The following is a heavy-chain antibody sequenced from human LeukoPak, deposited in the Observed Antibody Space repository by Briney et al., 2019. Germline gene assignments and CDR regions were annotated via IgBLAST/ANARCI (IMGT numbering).Heavy chain of an antibody. CDR2: MDGDGSQI. CDR1: GFTFSGHW. Sequence: GGSLRLSCAASGFTFSGHWMSWVRQAPAKGLEWVAHMDGDGSQIYYMDFVKGRFTISRDNAKNSLYLQMNGLRAEDTAVYYCVAWGNSGNSWGQGTMVIVSS. CDR3: VAWGNSGNS. D-gene: IGHD1-26*01. V-gene: IGHV3-7*01. J-gene: IGHJ3*01.